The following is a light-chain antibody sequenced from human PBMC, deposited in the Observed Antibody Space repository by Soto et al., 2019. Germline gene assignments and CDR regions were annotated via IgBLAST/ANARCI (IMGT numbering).Light chain of an antibody. CDR2: DVS. V-gene: IGKV3-11*01. CDR1: QSVSGTS. Sequence: EIVLTQSPATLSLSPGERATLSCRASQSVSGTSLTWLQHRPGQAPRLLIYDVSTRAPGIPARFSGSGSGTDFTLTISNLGPEDFAVYYCHQRSRWPRTFGQGTKL. CDR3: HQRSRWPRT. J-gene: IGKJ2*01.